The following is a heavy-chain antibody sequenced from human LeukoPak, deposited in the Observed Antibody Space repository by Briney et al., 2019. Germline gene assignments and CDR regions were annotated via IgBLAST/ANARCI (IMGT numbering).Heavy chain of an antibody. CDR3: ARDHGRGYCSSTSCYPGVDY. CDR1: GFAVSSNY. D-gene: IGHD2-2*01. V-gene: IGHV3-53*01. J-gene: IGHJ4*02. CDR2: IYSGDNT. Sequence: GGSLRLSCAASGFAVSSNYMSWVRQAPGKGLEWVSVIYSGDNTYYPDSVKGRFTISRDNSKNTLYLQMNSLRAEDTAVYYCARDHGRGYCSSTSCYPGVDYWGQGTLVTVSS.